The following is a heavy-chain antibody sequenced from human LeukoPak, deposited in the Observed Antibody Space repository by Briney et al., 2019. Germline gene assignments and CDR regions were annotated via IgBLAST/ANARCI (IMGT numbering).Heavy chain of an antibody. CDR3: ARKATGYSSSWYGGSYYYDSSGYLDY. D-gene: IGHD3-22*01. V-gene: IGHV3-7*01. CDR2: IKQDGSEK. CDR1: GFTFSSYW. Sequence: GGSLRLSCAASGFTFSSYWMSWVRQAPGKGLEWVANIKQDGSEKYYVDSVKGRFTISRDNAKNSLYLQMNSLRAEDTAVYYCARKATGYSSSWYGGSYYYDSSGYLDYWGQGTLVTVSS. J-gene: IGHJ4*02.